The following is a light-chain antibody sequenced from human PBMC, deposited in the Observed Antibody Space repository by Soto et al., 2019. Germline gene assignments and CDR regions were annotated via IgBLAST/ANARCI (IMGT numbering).Light chain of an antibody. CDR3: CSYAGDYTWV. CDR1: SSDVGNYNY. J-gene: IGLJ3*02. CDR2: DVT. Sequence: QSALTQPRSVSESPGQSVTISCTGTSSDVGNYNYVSWYQHHPGKAPKLIIYDVTKRPSGVPDRFSGSKSGNTASLTISGLQAEDEADYYCCSYAGDYTWVFDGGTKLTVL. V-gene: IGLV2-11*01.